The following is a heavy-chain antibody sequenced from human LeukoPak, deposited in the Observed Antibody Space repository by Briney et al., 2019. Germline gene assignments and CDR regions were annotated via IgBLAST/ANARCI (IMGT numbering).Heavy chain of an antibody. D-gene: IGHD2-8*01. J-gene: IGHJ5*02. CDR3: ARLTVVMVYSIQESWLDP. CDR2: FDPEDGET. Sequence: ASVKVSCKVSGYTLTELSMHWVRQAPGKGLEWMGGFDPEDGETIYAQKFQGRVTMTEDTSTDTAYMELSSLRSEDTAVYCCARLTVVMVYSIQESWLDPWGQGTLVTVSS. V-gene: IGHV1-24*01. CDR1: GYTLTELS.